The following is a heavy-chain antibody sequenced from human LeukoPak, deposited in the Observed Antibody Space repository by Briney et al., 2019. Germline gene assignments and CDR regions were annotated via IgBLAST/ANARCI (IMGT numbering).Heavy chain of an antibody. Sequence: ASVKVSCKASGYTFTSFGISWVRQAPGQGLEWMGWISTYNGNTNYAQKLQGRVTMTTDTSTSRVYMDLMSLRSDDTAVYYCARDRAGSAWYTTFDYWGQGTLVTVSS. CDR2: ISTYNGNT. D-gene: IGHD6-19*01. V-gene: IGHV1-18*01. CDR1: GYTFTSFG. J-gene: IGHJ4*02. CDR3: ARDRAGSAWYTTFDY.